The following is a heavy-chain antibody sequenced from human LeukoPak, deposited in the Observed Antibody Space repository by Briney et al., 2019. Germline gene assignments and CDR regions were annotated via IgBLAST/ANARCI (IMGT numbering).Heavy chain of an antibody. CDR2: ISYDGSNK. J-gene: IGHJ4*02. CDR3: ARELGSSWYFDY. D-gene: IGHD6-13*01. V-gene: IGHV3-30*03. Sequence: TGGSLRLSCAASGFTFSSYGMHWVRQAPGKGLEWVAVISYDGSNKYYADSVKGRFTISRDNSKNTLYLQMNSLRAEDTAVYYCARELGSSWYFDYWGQGTLVTVSS. CDR1: GFTFSSYG.